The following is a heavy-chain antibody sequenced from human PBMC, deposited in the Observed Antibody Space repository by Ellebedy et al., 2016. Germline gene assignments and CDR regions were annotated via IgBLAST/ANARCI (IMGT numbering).Heavy chain of an antibody. J-gene: IGHJ4*02. CDR3: ARDGSEWSRDH. CDR2: IDFSGTGT. D-gene: IGHD3-3*01. CDR1: GFTFTSYS. Sequence: GESLKISXAVSGFTFTSYSMKWVRQTPGKGLEWVATIDFSGTGTYYADSVKGRFIISRDNTKNLVFLQMNSLGVEDTAVYYCARDGSEWSRDHWGQGTLVTVSS. V-gene: IGHV3-21*06.